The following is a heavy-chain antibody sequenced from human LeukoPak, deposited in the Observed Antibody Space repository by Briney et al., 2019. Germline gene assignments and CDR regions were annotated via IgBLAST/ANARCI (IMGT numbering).Heavy chain of an antibody. V-gene: IGHV4-59*01. CDR1: GGSINSYY. D-gene: IGHD5-24*01. CDR2: IYYSGST. Sequence: SETLSLTCTVSGGSINSYYWSWIRQPPGKGLEYIGYIYYSGSTHYNPSLKSRVTISVDTSKNQFPLRLSSVTAADTAVYYCARSPSIHGYNDYWGQGTLVTVSS. J-gene: IGHJ4*02. CDR3: ARSPSIHGYNDY.